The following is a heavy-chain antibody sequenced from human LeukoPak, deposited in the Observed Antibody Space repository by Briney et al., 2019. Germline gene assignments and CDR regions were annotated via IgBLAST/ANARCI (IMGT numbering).Heavy chain of an antibody. Sequence: SETLSLTCTVSGGSISFSSDYWGWIRQPPGKGLEWIGDIYYSGTTNYNPSLKSRVTMSVDTSKNQFSLKLNSATAADTAVYYCARRLSTRSYYLNDWGQGTLVTVSS. CDR3: ARRLSTRSYYLND. CDR2: IYYSGTT. D-gene: IGHD2/OR15-2a*01. CDR1: GGSISFSSDY. J-gene: IGHJ4*02. V-gene: IGHV4-39*01.